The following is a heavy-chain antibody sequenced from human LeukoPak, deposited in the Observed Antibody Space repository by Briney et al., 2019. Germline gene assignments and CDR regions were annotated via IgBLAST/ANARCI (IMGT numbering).Heavy chain of an antibody. CDR2: ITSGGRT. V-gene: IGHV3-23*01. CDR1: GFTFTTYA. J-gene: IGHJ4*02. D-gene: IGHD1-26*01. Sequence: LAGGSLRLSCVPSGFTFTTYAMNWVRQAPGKGLEWASGITSGGRTYYADSVKGRFTISRDSPKNTLYLQMTSLRADDTALYYCARSVPPDFWGQGTLVTVSS. CDR3: ARSVPPDF.